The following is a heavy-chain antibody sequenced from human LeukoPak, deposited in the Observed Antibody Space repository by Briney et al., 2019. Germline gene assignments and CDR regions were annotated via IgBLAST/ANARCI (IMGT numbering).Heavy chain of an antibody. V-gene: IGHV3-66*02. J-gene: IGHJ4*02. Sequence: PGGSLRLSCAASGFTVSSNYMSWVRQASGKGLEWVSVIYSGGSTYYADSVKGRFTTSRDNSKNTQYLQMNSLRAEDTAVYYCARDLKTRAFDYWGQGTLVTVSS. CDR1: GFTVSSNY. CDR3: ARDLKTRAFDY. CDR2: IYSGGST.